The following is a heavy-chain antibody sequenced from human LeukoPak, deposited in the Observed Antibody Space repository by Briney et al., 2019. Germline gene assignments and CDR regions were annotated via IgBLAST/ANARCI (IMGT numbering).Heavy chain of an antibody. D-gene: IGHD1-26*01. CDR1: GFTFSSYG. J-gene: IGHJ4*02. V-gene: IGHV3-30*18. CDR2: ISYDGSNK. Sequence: GGSLRLSCAASGFTFSSYGMHWVRQAPGKGLEWVAVISYDGSNKYYADSVKGRFTISRDNSKNTLYLQMNSLRAEDTAVYYCANGDRPKAVLGAIDYWGQGTLVTVSS. CDR3: ANGDRPKAVLGAIDY.